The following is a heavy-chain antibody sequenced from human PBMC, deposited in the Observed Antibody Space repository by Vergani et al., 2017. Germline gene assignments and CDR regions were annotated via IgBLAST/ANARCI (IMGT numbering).Heavy chain of an antibody. D-gene: IGHD2-2*02. CDR1: GFTFSSYS. J-gene: IGHJ4*02. CDR3: AFPYCSSTSCYRI. CDR2: ISSSSSYI. V-gene: IGHV3-21*02. Sequence: VQLVESGGGLVKPGGSLRLSCAASGFTFSSYSMNWVRQAPGKGLEWVSSISSSSSYIYYADSVKGRFTISRDNAKNSLYLQMNSLRAEDTAVYYCAFPYCSSTSCYRIWGQGTLVTVSS.